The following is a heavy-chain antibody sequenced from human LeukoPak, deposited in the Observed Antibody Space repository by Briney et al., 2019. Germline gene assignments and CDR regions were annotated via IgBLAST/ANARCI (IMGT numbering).Heavy chain of an antibody. J-gene: IGHJ5*02. CDR2: ISSSSSTI. D-gene: IGHD1-14*01. CDR1: GFTFSSYS. Sequence: GGSLRLSCAASGFTFSSYSMNWVRQAPGKGLEWVSYISSSSSTIYYADSVKGRFTISRDNAKNSLYLQMNSLRAEDTAVYYCARSRIKSGNWFDPWGQGTLVTVSS. CDR3: ARSRIKSGNWFDP. V-gene: IGHV3-48*01.